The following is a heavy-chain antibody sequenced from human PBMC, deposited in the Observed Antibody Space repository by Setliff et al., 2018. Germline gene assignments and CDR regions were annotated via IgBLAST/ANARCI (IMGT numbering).Heavy chain of an antibody. CDR3: ARDQFRNSGGLYS. CDR1: GFTLGDYA. V-gene: IGHV3-49*04. CDR2: IRNVPYGGTT. D-gene: IGHD1-7*01. J-gene: IGHJ5*02. Sequence: GGSLRLSCRTSGFTLGDYAMSWVRQAPGKGLEWIGFIRNVPYGGTTEFAASVRGRFAISRDDSKDVAYLQMNSLRAEDTAMYYCARDQFRNSGGLYSWGQGTLVTVSS.